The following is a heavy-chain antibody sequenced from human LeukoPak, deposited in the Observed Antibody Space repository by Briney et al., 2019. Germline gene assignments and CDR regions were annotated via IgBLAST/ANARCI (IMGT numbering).Heavy chain of an antibody. Sequence: GGSLRLSCAASGFSFNTYGMIWVRQAPGKGLEWISYISSSSKAIYYADSVKGRFTISRDNAKNSLYLQVSSLRAEDTAVYYCARDRAVRGSFDYWGQGTLVTVSS. CDR3: ARDRAVRGSFDY. D-gene: IGHD3-10*01. CDR2: ISSSSKAI. V-gene: IGHV3-48*01. CDR1: GFSFNTYG. J-gene: IGHJ4*02.